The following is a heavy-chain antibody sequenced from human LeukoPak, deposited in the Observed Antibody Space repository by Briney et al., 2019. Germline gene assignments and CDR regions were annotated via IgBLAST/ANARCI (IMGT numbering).Heavy chain of an antibody. CDR2: IYYSGST. Sequence: SETLSLTCTVSGGSISSYYWSWIRQPPGKGLEWVGYIYYSGSTNYNPSLARRVTISVDTSKNQFSLKLSSVTAAATAVYYCARGPNYDILTGYYTFNWFDPWGQGTLVTVSS. CDR1: GGSISSYY. CDR3: ARGPNYDILTGYYTFNWFDP. V-gene: IGHV4-59*01. D-gene: IGHD3-9*01. J-gene: IGHJ5*02.